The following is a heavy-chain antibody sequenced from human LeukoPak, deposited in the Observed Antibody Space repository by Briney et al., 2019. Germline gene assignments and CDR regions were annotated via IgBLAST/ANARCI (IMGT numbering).Heavy chain of an antibody. V-gene: IGHV4-34*01. CDR1: GGSFSGYY. CDR3: EREGDVLGATIDS. Sequence: SETLSLTCAVYGGSFSGYYWSWIRQPPGKGLEWIGEINHSGSTNYNPSFKSRITISLDTSKNQFSLKLRSVTAADTAFYYCEREGDVLGATIDSWGQGTPVTVSS. CDR2: INHSGST. J-gene: IGHJ4*02. D-gene: IGHD1-26*01.